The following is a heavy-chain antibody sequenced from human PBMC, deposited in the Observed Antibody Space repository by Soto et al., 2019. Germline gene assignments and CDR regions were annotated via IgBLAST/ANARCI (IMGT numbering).Heavy chain of an antibody. CDR1: GFTFSSYG. Sequence: GGSLRLSCAASGFTFSSYGMHWVRQAPGKGLEWVAVISYDGSNKYYADSVKGRVTISVDTSKNQFSLKLSSVTAADTAVYYCARGGRGQIVVVPWYYMDVWGKGTTVTVSS. V-gene: IGHV3-30*03. J-gene: IGHJ6*03. CDR2: ISYDGSNK. CDR3: ARGGRGQIVVVPWYYMDV. D-gene: IGHD2-2*01.